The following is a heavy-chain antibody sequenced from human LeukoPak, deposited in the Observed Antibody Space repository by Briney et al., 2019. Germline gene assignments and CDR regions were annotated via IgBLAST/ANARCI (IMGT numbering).Heavy chain of an antibody. D-gene: IGHD2-15*01. CDR1: GGSFSGYY. Sequence: SETLSLTCAVYGGSFSGYYWSWIRQPPGKGLEWIGEINHSGSTNYNPSLKSRVTISVDTSKNQFSLKLSSVTAADTAVYYCARGYPGSTPFDYWGQGTLVTVSS. CDR2: INHSGST. J-gene: IGHJ4*02. CDR3: ARGYPGSTPFDY. V-gene: IGHV4-34*01.